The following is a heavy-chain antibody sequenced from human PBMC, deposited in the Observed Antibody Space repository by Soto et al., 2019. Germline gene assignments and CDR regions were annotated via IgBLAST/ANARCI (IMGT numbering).Heavy chain of an antibody. J-gene: IGHJ6*03. V-gene: IGHV4-31*03. CDR2: IYYSGST. CDR3: ARPFPRPYYYYYYYMDA. CDR1: GGSISSGGYY. Sequence: TSETLSLTCTVSGGSISSGGYYWSWIRQHPGKGLEWIGYIYYSGSTYYNPSLKSRVTISVDTSKNQFSLKLSSVTAADTAVYYCARPFPRPYYYYYYYMDAWGKGTTVTVSS.